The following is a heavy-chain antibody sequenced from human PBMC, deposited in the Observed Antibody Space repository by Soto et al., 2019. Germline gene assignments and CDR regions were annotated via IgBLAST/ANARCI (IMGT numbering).Heavy chain of an antibody. CDR3: AAGYGANSA. CDR1: GGTFSSYT. Sequence: QVQLVQSGAEVKKPGSSVKVSCKASGGTFSSYTINWVRQAPGQGLEWVGRIIPILGIAKDAQKFQGRVTITADKSTSTAYMELSSEDTAVYYCAAGYGANSAWGQGTLVTVSS. D-gene: IGHD4-17*01. J-gene: IGHJ4*02. V-gene: IGHV1-69*02. CDR2: IIPILGIA.